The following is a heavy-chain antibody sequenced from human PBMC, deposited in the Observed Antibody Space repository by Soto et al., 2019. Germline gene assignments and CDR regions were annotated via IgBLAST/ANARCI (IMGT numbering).Heavy chain of an antibody. CDR2: IRSKANSYAT. D-gene: IGHD3-3*01. V-gene: IGHV3-73*01. CDR1: GFTFSGSA. J-gene: IGHJ6*02. CDR3: TRHDYDFWSGYSGYYYGMDV. Sequence: PGGSLRLSCAASGFTFSGSAMHWVRQASGKGLEWVGRIRSKANSYATAYAASVKGRFTISRDDSKNTAYLQMNSLKTEDTAVYYCTRHDYDFWSGYSGYYYGMDVWGQGTTVTVSS.